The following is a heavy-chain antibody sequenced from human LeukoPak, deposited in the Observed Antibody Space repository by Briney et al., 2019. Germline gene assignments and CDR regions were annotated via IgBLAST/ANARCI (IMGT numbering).Heavy chain of an antibody. V-gene: IGHV4-59*01. J-gene: IGHJ2*01. Sequence: SETLSLTCTVSGGSITSYYWSWIRQPPGKGLEWIGYIYYSGSTNYNPSLKSRVTISVDTSKNQISLKLSSVTAADTAVYYCARDPRYCSSTSCVKGGYFDLWGRGTLVTVSS. D-gene: IGHD2-2*01. CDR2: IYYSGST. CDR3: ARDPRYCSSTSCVKGGYFDL. CDR1: GGSITSYY.